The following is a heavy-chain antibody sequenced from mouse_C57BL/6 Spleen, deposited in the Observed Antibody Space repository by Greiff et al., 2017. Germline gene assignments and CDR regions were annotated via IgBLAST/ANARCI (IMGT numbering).Heavy chain of an antibody. CDR2: IHPNSGST. D-gene: IGHD2-1*01. CDR1: GYTFTSYW. J-gene: IGHJ2*01. CDR3: AREMIYYGNYVGY. V-gene: IGHV1-64*01. Sequence: QVQLQQPGAELVKPGASVKLSCKASGYTFTSYWMHWVKQRPGQGLEWIGMIHPNSGSTNYNEKFKSKATLTVDKSSSTAYMQLSSLTSEDSAVYYCAREMIYYGNYVGYWGQGTTLTVSS.